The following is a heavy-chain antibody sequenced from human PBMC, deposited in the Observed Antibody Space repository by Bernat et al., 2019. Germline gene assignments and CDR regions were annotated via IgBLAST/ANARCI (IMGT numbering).Heavy chain of an antibody. CDR3: AKVKHYWVRLSKREYGMDV. CDR1: GFTFSSYA. D-gene: IGHD3-3*02. Sequence: EVQLVESGGGLVQPGGSLRLSCAASGFTFSSYAMSWVRQAPGKGLEWVSAISGSGGSTYYADSVKGRFNISRDNSKNTLYLQMNSLRAEDTAVYYCAKVKHYWVRLSKREYGMDVWGQGTTVTVSS. J-gene: IGHJ6*02. V-gene: IGHV3-23*04. CDR2: ISGSGGST.